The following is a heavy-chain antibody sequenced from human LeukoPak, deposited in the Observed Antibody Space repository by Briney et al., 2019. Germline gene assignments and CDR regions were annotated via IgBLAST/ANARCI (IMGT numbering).Heavy chain of an antibody. J-gene: IGHJ4*02. CDR2: INPNSGGT. D-gene: IGHD3-22*01. CDR1: GYTFTSYG. Sequence: ASVKVSCKASGYTFTSYGISWVRQAPGQGLEWMGWINPNSGGTNYAQKFQGRVTMTRDTSISTAYMELSRLRSDDTAVYYCASLWGSGYTFDYWGQGTLVTVSS. CDR3: ASLWGSGYTFDY. V-gene: IGHV1-2*02.